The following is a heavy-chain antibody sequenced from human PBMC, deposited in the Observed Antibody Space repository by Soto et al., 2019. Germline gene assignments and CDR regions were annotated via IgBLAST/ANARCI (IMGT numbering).Heavy chain of an antibody. CDR2: ISHSGLR. Sequence: SGTLSLTCIVSGVSISSGFCTWIWQSPGKGLEWIGYISHSGLRHYRASLQSRLTMSVETSKNQFSLNLTSVTAADTAIYYCATSNPTCPGCYSWGQGTLVTVSS. J-gene: IGHJ5*02. V-gene: IGHV4-59*01. CDR1: GVSISSGF. D-gene: IGHD3-10*01. CDR3: ATSNPTCPGCYS.